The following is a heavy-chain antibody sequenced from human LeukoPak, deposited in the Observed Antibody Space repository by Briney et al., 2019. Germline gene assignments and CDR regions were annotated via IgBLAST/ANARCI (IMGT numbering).Heavy chain of an antibody. CDR3: ARWASIFDY. J-gene: IGHJ4*02. CDR2: IHHSGST. V-gene: IGHV4-38-2*01. D-gene: IGHD1-26*01. Sequence: SETLSLTCAVSGYSISSGYYWGWIRQPPGKGLEWIGSIHHSGSTYYNPSLKSRVTISVDTSKNQFSLKLSSVTAADTAVYYCARWASIFDYWGQGTLVTVSS. CDR1: GYSISSGYY.